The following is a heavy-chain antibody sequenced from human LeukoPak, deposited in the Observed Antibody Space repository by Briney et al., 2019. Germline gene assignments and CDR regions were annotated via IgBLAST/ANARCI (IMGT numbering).Heavy chain of an antibody. J-gene: IGHJ5*02. Sequence: SETLSLTCTVSGGSISSYYWSRIRQPPGKGLEWIGYIYYSGSTNYNPSLKSRVTISVDTSKNQFSLKLSSVTAADTAVYYCARDRADFWSGSHWFDPWGQGTLVTVSS. CDR3: ARDRADFWSGSHWFDP. V-gene: IGHV4-59*01. CDR1: GGSISSYY. D-gene: IGHD3-3*01. CDR2: IYYSGST.